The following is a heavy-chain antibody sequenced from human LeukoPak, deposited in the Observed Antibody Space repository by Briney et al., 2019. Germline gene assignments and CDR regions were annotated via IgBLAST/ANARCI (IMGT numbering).Heavy chain of an antibody. CDR1: GGSISSSSYY. Sequence: SETLSLTCTVSGGSISSSSYYWGWIRQPPGKGLEWIGSIYYSGSTNYNPSLKSRVTISVDTSKNQFSLKLSSVTAADTAVYYCARFGGYYHDAFDIWGQGTMVTVSS. V-gene: IGHV4-39*07. D-gene: IGHD3-22*01. CDR2: IYYSGST. J-gene: IGHJ3*02. CDR3: ARFGGYYHDAFDI.